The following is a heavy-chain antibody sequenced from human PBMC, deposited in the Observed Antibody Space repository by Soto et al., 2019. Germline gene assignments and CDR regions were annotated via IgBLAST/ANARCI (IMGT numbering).Heavy chain of an antibody. CDR1: GGSLSNYY. V-gene: IGHV4-59*01. J-gene: IGHJ4*02. CDR2: IYYRGSI. Sequence: ETLSLTCTVSGGSLSNYYWTWIRQPPGKGLEWVGHIYYRGSINYGPSLKSRVTISVDTSKNQFSLQLTSVTAADTAVYYCARPNSGGYYFDYWGQGMLVTVSS. D-gene: IGHD5-12*01. CDR3: ARPNSGGYYFDY.